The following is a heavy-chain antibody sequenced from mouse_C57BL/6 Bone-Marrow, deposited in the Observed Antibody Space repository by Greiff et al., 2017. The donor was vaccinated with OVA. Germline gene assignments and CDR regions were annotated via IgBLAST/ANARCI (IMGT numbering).Heavy chain of an antibody. CDR3: TRSFLTPYFDY. Sequence: VQLQESGAELVRPGASVTLSCKASGYTFTDYEMHWVKQTPVHGLEWIGAIDPETGGTAYNQKFKGKAILTADKSSSTAYMELRSLTSEDSAVYYCTRSFLTPYFDYWGQGTTLTVSS. D-gene: IGHD1-3*01. CDR2: IDPETGGT. J-gene: IGHJ2*01. V-gene: IGHV1-15*01. CDR1: GYTFTDYE.